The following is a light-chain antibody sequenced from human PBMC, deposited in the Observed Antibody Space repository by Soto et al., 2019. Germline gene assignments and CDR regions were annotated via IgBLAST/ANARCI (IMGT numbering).Light chain of an antibody. Sequence: EIVLTQSPATLSLSPGERATLSCRASQSVSXXLAWYQQKPGQAPRLLIYDASNRATGIPARFSGSGSGTDXXXXXXXLXPEDFAXYXCXQRSNSPLTFGGGTKVVNK. CDR3: XQRSNSPLT. J-gene: IGKJ4*01. CDR2: DAS. V-gene: IGKV3-11*01. CDR1: QSVSXX.